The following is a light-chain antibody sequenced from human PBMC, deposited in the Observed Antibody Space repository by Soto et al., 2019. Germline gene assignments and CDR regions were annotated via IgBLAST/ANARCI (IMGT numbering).Light chain of an antibody. J-gene: IGKJ5*01. Sequence: EIVLTQSPASLSLSPVYRATLSCRASQSVPRNLAWYQQRPGQAPRLLIYDASSRATGIPDRFSGSGSGTDFIRNISSLEPEDFAGYYGQQSSNWPPEITVGQGKRLEIK. CDR3: QQSSNWPPEIT. CDR1: QSVPRN. CDR2: DAS. V-gene: IGKV3-11*01.